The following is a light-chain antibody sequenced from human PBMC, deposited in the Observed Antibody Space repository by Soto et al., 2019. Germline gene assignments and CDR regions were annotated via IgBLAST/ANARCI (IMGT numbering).Light chain of an antibody. V-gene: IGKV3-20*01. CDR1: QSVSSSY. J-gene: IGKJ1*01. CDR2: GAS. CDR3: QHGGW. Sequence: EIVLTQSPGTLSLSPGERATLSCRASQSVSSSYLAWYQQKPGQAPRLLIYGASSRATGIPDRFSGSGSGTDFTLTISRLEPEDFAVYYCQHGGWFGQGTKVEIK.